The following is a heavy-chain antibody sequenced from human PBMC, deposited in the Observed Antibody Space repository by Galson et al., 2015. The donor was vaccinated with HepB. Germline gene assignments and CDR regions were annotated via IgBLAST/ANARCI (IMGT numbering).Heavy chain of an antibody. Sequence: SLRLSCAASGFTFSSYAMHWVRQAPGKGLEWVAVISYDGSNKYYADSVKGRFTISRDNSKNTLYLQMNSLRAEDTAVYYCARDSAYYYDSSGLRDYYFDYWGQGTLVTVSS. CDR1: GFTFSSYA. D-gene: IGHD3-22*01. V-gene: IGHV3-30*04. CDR3: ARDSAYYYDSSGLRDYYFDY. J-gene: IGHJ4*02. CDR2: ISYDGSNK.